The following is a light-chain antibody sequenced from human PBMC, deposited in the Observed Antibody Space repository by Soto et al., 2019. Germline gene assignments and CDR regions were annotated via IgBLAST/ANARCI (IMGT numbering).Light chain of an antibody. CDR1: SSDVGGYNY. J-gene: IGLJ2*01. Sequence: QSALTQPASVSGSPGQSITISCTGTSSDVGGYNYISWYQQHPGKAPKFIIYDVRNRPSGVSNRFSGSRSGNTASLTISGLQAEDGADYYGSSCTSSSTVIFGGGTKLTVL. CDR2: DVR. V-gene: IGLV2-14*01. CDR3: SSCTSSSTVI.